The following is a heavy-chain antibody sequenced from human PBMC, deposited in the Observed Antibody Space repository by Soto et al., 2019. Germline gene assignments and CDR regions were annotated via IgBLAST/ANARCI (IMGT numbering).Heavy chain of an antibody. CDR3: ARRYDYIWGSYRQKDAFDI. CDR1: GYTFTSYG. CDR2: ISAYNGNT. V-gene: IGHV1-18*01. Sequence: ASVKVSCKASGYTFTSYGISWVRQAPGQRLEWMGWISAYNGNTNYAQKLQGRVTMTTDASTSTAYMELRSLRSDDTAVYYCARRYDYIWGSYRQKDAFDIWGQGTMVTVSS. D-gene: IGHD3-16*02. J-gene: IGHJ3*02.